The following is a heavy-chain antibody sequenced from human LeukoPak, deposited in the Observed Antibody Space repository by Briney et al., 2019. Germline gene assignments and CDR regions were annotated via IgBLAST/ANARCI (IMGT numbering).Heavy chain of an antibody. V-gene: IGHV3-15*01. CDR2: IKIKSDGGTT. D-gene: IGHD1-26*01. J-gene: IGHJ3*02. Sequence: PGGSLRLSCAASRFTFINAWMSWVRQAPGKGLEWVGRIKIKSDGGTTDYAAPVKGRFTISRDDSKNTLYLQMNSLKTEDTAVYYCTRGGGAFEIWGQGTMVTVSS. CDR1: RFTFINAW. CDR3: TRGGGAFEI.